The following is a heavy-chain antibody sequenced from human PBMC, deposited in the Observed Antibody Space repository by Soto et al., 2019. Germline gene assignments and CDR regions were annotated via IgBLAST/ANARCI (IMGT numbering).Heavy chain of an antibody. Sequence: EVQLVESGGGSVQPGESLRLSCAASGFPFSNHWIHWVRQAPGKGLVWVSRVKYDGTITNYADSLRGRLTISTDNANNTVYLQMISLTVEDTSVYYCARRAQGAYYVDVWGKGTTVTVSS. D-gene: IGHD3-16*01. J-gene: IGHJ6*03. CDR3: ARRAQGAYYVDV. CDR1: GFPFSNHW. CDR2: VKYDGTIT. V-gene: IGHV3-74*01.